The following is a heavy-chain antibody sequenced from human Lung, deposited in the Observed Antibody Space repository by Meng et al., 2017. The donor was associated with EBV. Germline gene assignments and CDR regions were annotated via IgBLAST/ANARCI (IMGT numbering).Heavy chain of an antibody. V-gene: IGHV1-69*01. CDR2: ISPMFGTA. J-gene: IGHJ4*02. D-gene: IGHD6-19*01. CDR3: ARYPSNTSGWYAFSDY. CDR1: GGNFGNYA. Sequence: QVRLVQSGAKGKKPGSPVNSSWKACGGNFGNYAVNWVRQAPGQGLEWMGGISPMFGTAKYAQKFQARVKITADESTSTAYMELTSLISEDTAVYYCARYPSNTSGWYAFSDYWGQGTLVTVSS.